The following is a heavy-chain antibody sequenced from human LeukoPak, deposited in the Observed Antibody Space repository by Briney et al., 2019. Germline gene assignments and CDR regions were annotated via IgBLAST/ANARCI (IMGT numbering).Heavy chain of an antibody. D-gene: IGHD3-10*01. J-gene: IGHJ4*02. V-gene: IGHV4-4*08. CDR2: IYTSGST. CDR1: GGSISSYY. CDR3: ARLYYYGSGSQDY. Sequence: SETLSLTCTVSGGSISSYYWSWIRQPPGKGLEWIGRIYTSGSTNYNPSLKSRVTISVDTSKNQFSLKLSSVTAADTAVYYCARLYYYGSGSQDYWGQGTLVTVSS.